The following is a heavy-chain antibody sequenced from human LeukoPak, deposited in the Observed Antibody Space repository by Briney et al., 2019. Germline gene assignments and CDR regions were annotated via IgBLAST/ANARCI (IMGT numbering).Heavy chain of an antibody. CDR1: GFTFSSYG. CDR3: AKVGATTRSFDY. CDR2: IRYDGSNK. D-gene: IGHD1-26*01. J-gene: IGHJ4*02. V-gene: IGHV3-30*02. Sequence: PGGSLRLSCAASGFTFSSYGMHWVRQAPGKGLEWVAFIRYDGSNKYYADSVKGRFTISRDNSKNTLYLQMNSLRAEDTAVYYCAKVGATTRSFDYWGQGTLVTVSS.